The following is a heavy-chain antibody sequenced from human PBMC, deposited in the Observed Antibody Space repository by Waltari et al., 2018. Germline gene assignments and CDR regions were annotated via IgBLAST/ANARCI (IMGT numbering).Heavy chain of an antibody. CDR2: IYYGGST. CDR1: GGSISSYF. Sequence: QVQLQESGPGLVKPSETLSLTCTVSGGSISSYFWSWIRQPPGKGLAWIGYIYYGGSTNYNPTLKSRVTISVDTSKNQFSLKLSSVTAADTAVYYCARDPRLGWFDPWGQGTLVTVSS. D-gene: IGHD2-21*01. CDR3: ARDPRLGWFDP. V-gene: IGHV4-59*01. J-gene: IGHJ5*02.